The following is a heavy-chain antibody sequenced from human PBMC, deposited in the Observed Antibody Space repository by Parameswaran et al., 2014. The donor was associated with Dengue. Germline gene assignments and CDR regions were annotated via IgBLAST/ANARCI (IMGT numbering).Heavy chain of an antibody. CDR2: ISAYNGNT. Sequence: SWVRQAPGQGLEWMGWISAYNGNTNYAQKLQGRVTMTTDTSTSTAYMELRSLRSDDTAVYYCARLAGIVVVMDFDYWGQGTLVTVSS. V-gene: IGHV1-18*01. J-gene: IGHJ4*02. D-gene: IGHD3-22*01. CDR3: ARLAGIVVVMDFDY.